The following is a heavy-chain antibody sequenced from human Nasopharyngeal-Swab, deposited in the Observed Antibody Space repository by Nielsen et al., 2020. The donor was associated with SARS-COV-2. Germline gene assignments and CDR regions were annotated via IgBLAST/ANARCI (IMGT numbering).Heavy chain of an antibody. Sequence: SETLSLTCTVSGGSISSYYWSWIRQPPGKGLEWIGYIYYSGSTNYNPSLKSRVTISVDTSKNQFSLKLSSVTAADTAVYYCARDQPPDWAFDIWGQGTMVTVSS. CDR3: ARDQPPDWAFDI. D-gene: IGHD3-9*01. CDR1: GGSISSYY. V-gene: IGHV4-59*13. J-gene: IGHJ3*02. CDR2: IYYSGST.